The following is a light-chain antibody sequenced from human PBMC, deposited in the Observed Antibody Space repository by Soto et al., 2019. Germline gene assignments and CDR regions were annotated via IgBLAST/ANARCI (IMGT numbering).Light chain of an antibody. Sequence: QSALTQPASVSGSPGQSITISCTGTSSDVGGYNYVSWYQQHPGKAPKLMIYEVSNRPSGVSNRFSGYKSGKTASLTISGLQAEDEADYYCSSYTSSSAVVFGGGTKLTVL. CDR1: SSDVGGYNY. J-gene: IGLJ2*01. CDR3: SSYTSSSAVV. CDR2: EVS. V-gene: IGLV2-14*01.